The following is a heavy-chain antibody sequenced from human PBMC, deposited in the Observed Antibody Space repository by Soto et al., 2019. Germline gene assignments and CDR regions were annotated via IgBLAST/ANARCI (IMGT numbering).Heavy chain of an antibody. CDR3: ARASQASYYFDY. Sequence: ASVKVSCKASGYTFTYYYMYWVRQAPGQGLEWMGWINPNSGGTNYARKFQGRVTMTRDTSIRTAYMELSRLRSDDTAVYYCARASQASYYFDYWGQGTLVTVSS. J-gene: IGHJ4*02. V-gene: IGHV1-2*02. CDR1: GYTFTYYY. CDR2: INPNSGGT. D-gene: IGHD6-6*01.